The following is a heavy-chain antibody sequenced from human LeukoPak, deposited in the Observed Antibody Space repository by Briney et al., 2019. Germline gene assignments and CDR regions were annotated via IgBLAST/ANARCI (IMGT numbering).Heavy chain of an antibody. CDR2: ISAYNGNT. CDR1: GYTFTSYG. D-gene: IGHD3-10*01. J-gene: IGHJ4*02. Sequence: GASVKVFCKASGYTFTSYGISWVRQAPGQGLEWMGWISAYNGNTNYAQKLRGRVTMTTDTSTSTAYMELRSLRSDDTAVYYCATGEDYYGSGSSFDYWGQGTLVTVSS. V-gene: IGHV1-18*01. CDR3: ATGEDYYGSGSSFDY.